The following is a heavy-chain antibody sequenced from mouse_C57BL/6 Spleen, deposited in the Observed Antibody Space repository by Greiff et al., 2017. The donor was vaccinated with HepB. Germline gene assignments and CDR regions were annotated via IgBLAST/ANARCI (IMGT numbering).Heavy chain of an antibody. Sequence: VQLQESGAELARPGASVKLSCKASGYTFTSYGISWVKQRTGQGLEWIGEIYPRSGNTYYNEKFKGKATLTADKSSSTAYMELRSLTSEDSAVYFCARYGGYYDPAYWGQGTLVTVSA. CDR1: GYTFTSYG. CDR2: IYPRSGNT. CDR3: ARYGGYYDPAY. V-gene: IGHV1-81*01. J-gene: IGHJ3*01. D-gene: IGHD2-3*01.